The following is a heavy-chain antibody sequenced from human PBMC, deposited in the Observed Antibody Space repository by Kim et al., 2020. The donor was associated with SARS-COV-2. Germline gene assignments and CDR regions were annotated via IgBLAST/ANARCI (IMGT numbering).Heavy chain of an antibody. CDR3: ARISLAAAGQFDY. CDR1: GYTFTSHY. CDR2: INPRGGFT. D-gene: IGHD6-13*01. V-gene: IGHV1-46*01. J-gene: IGHJ4*02. Sequence: ASVKVSCKASGYTFTSHYMHWVRQAPGQGLEWMGIINPRGGFTSYAQRFQGRVTMTRDTSTSTVYMELSSLRSEDTAVYYCARISLAAAGQFDYLGQGTLVTVSS.